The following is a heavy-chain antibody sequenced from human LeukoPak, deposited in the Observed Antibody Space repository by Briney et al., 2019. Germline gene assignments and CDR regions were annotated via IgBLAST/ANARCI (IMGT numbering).Heavy chain of an antibody. D-gene: IGHD3-3*01. CDR3: ARWYYDFWSGYSLYIDY. CDR2: IYYSGST. J-gene: IGHJ4*02. V-gene: IGHV4-39*01. CDR1: GGSISSYY. Sequence: SETLSLTCTVSGGSISSYYWGWIRQPPGKGLEWIGSIYYSGSTYYNPSLKSRVTISVDTSKNQFSLKLSSVTAADTAVYYCARWYYDFWSGYSLYIDYWGQGTLVTVSS.